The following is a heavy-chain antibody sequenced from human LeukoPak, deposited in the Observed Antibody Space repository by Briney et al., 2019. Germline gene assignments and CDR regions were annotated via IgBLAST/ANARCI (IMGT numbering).Heavy chain of an antibody. V-gene: IGHV1-2*02. CDR2: SDPNSGGT. Sequence: SVKVSCKASGYTFTSYGISWVRQAPGQGLEWMGWSDPNSGGTNYAQKFQGRVTMTRDTSISTAYMDLSSLRSDDTAVYYCARVYGGNSAFDYWGQGTLVTVSS. CDR1: GYTFTSYG. J-gene: IGHJ4*02. D-gene: IGHD4-23*01. CDR3: ARVYGGNSAFDY.